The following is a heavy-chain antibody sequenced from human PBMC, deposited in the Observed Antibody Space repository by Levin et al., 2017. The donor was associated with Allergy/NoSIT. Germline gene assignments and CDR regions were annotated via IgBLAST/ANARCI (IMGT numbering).Heavy chain of an antibody. CDR2: TYYRSKWYS. J-gene: IGHJ4*02. D-gene: IGHD1-7*01. CDR3: TRDPTGTFDY. CDR1: GASVSSNSIT. V-gene: IGHV6-1*01. Sequence: SETLSLTCAISGASVSSNSITWNWIRQSPSRGLEWLGRTYYRSKWYSDYAVSVKSRMTINPDTSRNQFSLQLNSVTPEDTAVYYCTRDPTGTFDYWGQGTPVTVSS.